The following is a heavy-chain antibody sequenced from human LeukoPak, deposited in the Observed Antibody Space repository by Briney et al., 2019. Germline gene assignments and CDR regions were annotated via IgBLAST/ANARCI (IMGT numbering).Heavy chain of an antibody. CDR2: ISSSSSYI. CDR3: AREGQCGGWYVDYYYYMDV. J-gene: IGHJ6*03. CDR1: GFTFSSYS. D-gene: IGHD6-19*01. V-gene: IGHV3-21*01. Sequence: GGSLRLSCAASGFTFSSYSMNWVRQAPGKGLEWVSSISSSSSYIYYADSVKGRFTISRDNAKNSLYLQMNSLRAEDTAVYYCAREGQCGGWYVDYYYYMDVWGKGTTVTVSS.